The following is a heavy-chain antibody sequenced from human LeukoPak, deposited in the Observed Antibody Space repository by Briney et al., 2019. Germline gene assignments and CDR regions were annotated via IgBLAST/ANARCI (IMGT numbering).Heavy chain of an antibody. D-gene: IGHD6-6*01. CDR3: ARETDRFSSSSVSYYMDV. CDR1: GGSISNYY. J-gene: IGHJ6*03. Sequence: SETLSLTCTVSGGSISNYYWSWIRQPPGKGLEWIGYIYYSGSTKYNPSLKSRVTISVDTSKNQFSLQLNSVTPEDTAVYYCARETDRFSSSSVSYYMDVWGKGTTVTVSS. CDR2: IYYSGST. V-gene: IGHV4-59*12.